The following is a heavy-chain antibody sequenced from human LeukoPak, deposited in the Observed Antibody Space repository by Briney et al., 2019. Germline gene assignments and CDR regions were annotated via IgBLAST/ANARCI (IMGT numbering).Heavy chain of an antibody. D-gene: IGHD6-19*01. J-gene: IGHJ6*04. CDR1: GGTFSSYA. CDR3: ARDLHAVAGYYYGMDV. V-gene: IGHV1-69*06. Sequence: GASVKVSCKASGGTFSSYAISWVRQAPGQGLEWMGGIIPIFGTANYAQKFQGRVTITADKSTSTAYMELSSLRSEDTAVYYCARDLHAVAGYYYGMDVWGKGPRSPSPQ. CDR2: IIPIFGTA.